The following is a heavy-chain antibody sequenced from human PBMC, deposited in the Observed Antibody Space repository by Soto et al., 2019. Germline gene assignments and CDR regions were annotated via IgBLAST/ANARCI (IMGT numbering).Heavy chain of an antibody. D-gene: IGHD3-22*01. CDR2: ISGSGGST. Sequence: SLRLSCAASGFTFSSYAMSWVRQAPGKGLEWVSAISGSGGSTYYADSVKGRFTISRDNSKNTLYLQMNSLRAEDTAVYYCAKGSYYDSSGYYYDDWGQGTLVTVSS. CDR3: AKGSYYDSSGYYYDD. V-gene: IGHV3-23*01. CDR1: GFTFSSYA. J-gene: IGHJ4*02.